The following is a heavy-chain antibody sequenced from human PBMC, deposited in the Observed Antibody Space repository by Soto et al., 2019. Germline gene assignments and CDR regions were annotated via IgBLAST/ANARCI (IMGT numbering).Heavy chain of an antibody. Sequence: ASETLSLTCAVSGGSISSSNWWGWVRQPPGKGLEGVGGNYHSGSTNYNPSLKSRVTISVDKSKNQFSLKLSSVTAADTAVYYCARDRKQLAPSPYYYGMEGWGQGTTVTVSS. CDR3: ARDRKQLAPSPYYYGMEG. J-gene: IGHJ6*02. CDR1: GGSISSSNW. D-gene: IGHD6-13*01. CDR2: NYHSGST. V-gene: IGHV4-4*02.